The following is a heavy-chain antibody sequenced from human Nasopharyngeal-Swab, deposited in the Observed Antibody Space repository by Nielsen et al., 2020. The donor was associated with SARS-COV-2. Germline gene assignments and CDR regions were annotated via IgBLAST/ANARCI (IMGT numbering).Heavy chain of an antibody. V-gene: IGHV1-46*01. CDR2: IDPSGGST. CDR1: GYTFTHYY. J-gene: IGHJ6*02. Sequence: ASVKVSCKASGYTFTHYYRHWVRQAPGQGLEWMGMIDPSGGSTSYAQKFQGRVIMTRDTSTATVYMELSSLRSEDTAVYFCASIAARRDRNYYGMDVWGQGTTATVSS. D-gene: IGHD6-6*01. CDR3: ASIAARRDRNYYGMDV.